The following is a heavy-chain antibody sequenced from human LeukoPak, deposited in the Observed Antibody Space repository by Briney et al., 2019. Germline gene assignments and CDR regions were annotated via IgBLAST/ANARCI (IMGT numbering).Heavy chain of an antibody. D-gene: IGHD2-21*01. CDR2: INTNTGNP. CDR3: AKTLWLATPMVSDY. Sequence: ASVKVSCKASGYTFTSYAMNWVRQAPGQGLEWMGWINTNTGNPTYAQGFTGRFVFSLDTSVSTAYLQISSLKAEDTAVYYCAKTLWLATPMVSDYWGQGTLVTVSS. J-gene: IGHJ4*02. V-gene: IGHV7-4-1*02. CDR1: GYTFTSYA.